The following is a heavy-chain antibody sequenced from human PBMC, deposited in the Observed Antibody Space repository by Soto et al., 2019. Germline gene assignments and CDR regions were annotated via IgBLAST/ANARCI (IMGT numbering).Heavy chain of an antibody. D-gene: IGHD2-15*01. Sequence: XSVKVSCKASGYTLTYYPIHWVRQAPGQRLEWMGWINIGNGNTASSQKFQDRVTITRETSASTAHMELTSLRSEDTAVYYCAREPLCGGRCYDNYFDPWGQGTLVTGSS. J-gene: IGHJ5*02. V-gene: IGHV1-3*04. CDR3: AREPLCGGRCYDNYFDP. CDR1: GYTLTYYP. CDR2: INIGNGNT.